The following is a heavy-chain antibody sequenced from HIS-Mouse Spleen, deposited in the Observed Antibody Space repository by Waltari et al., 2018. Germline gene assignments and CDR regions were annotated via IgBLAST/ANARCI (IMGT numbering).Heavy chain of an antibody. CDR1: GGSISSYY. CDR2: IYYSGST. J-gene: IGHJ4*02. D-gene: IGHD5-18*01. CDR3: ARGPRDSFDYFAY. Sequence: QVQLQESGPGLVKPSETLSLTCTVSGGSISSYYWSWIRQPPGKGLEWIGYIYYSGSTNYNPSLNSLVTISVGPSKNQFSLKLSSVTAADTAMYYCARGPRDSFDYFAYWGQGTLVTVSS. V-gene: IGHV4-59*01.